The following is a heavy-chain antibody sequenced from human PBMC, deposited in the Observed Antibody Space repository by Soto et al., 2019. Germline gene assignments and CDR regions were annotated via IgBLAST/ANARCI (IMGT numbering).Heavy chain of an antibody. D-gene: IGHD2-2*01. CDR3: ARTRGGPGYFDY. CDR1: GGSISSSNYY. CDR2: IFYTGTT. Sequence: QLQLQESGPGLVKPSETLTLTCTVSGGSISSSNYYWGWIRQPPGKGLEWIGTIFYTGTTYYNPSLKSRVTISVDTSKNHFSLRLSSVTAADTAVYYCARTRGGPGYFDYWGQGTLVTVSS. V-gene: IGHV4-39*02. J-gene: IGHJ4*02.